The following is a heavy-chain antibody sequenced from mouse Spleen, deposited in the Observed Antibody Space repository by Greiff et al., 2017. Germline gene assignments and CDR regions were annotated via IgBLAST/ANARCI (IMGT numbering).Heavy chain of an antibody. V-gene: IGHV5-6*01. CDR2: ISSGGSYT. CDR1: GFTFSSYG. J-gene: IGHJ2*01. Sequence: EVKVVESGGDLVKPGGSLKLSCAASGFTFSSYGMSWVRQTPDKRLEWVATISSGGSYTYYPDSVKGRFTISRDNAKNTLYLQMSSLKSEDTAMYYCARQINWDPFDYWGQGTTLTVSS. D-gene: IGHD4-1*01. CDR3: ARQINWDPFDY.